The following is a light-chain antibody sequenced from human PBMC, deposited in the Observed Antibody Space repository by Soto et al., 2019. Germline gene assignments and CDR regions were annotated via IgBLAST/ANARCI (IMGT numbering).Light chain of an antibody. CDR1: SSNIGAGYD. CDR2: GNS. Sequence: QSVLTQPPSVSGAPGQRVTISGTGSSSNIGAGYDVHWYQQLPGTAPKLLIYGNSNRPSGVPDRFSGSKSGTSASLAIIGLQAEDEADYYCQSYDSSLSALFGGGTKLTVL. J-gene: IGLJ3*02. V-gene: IGLV1-40*01. CDR3: QSYDSSLSAL.